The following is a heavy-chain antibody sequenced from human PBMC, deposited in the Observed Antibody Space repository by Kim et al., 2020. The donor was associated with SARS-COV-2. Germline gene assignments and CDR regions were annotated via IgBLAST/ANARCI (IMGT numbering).Heavy chain of an antibody. CDR2: ISSSSSYI. CDR3: ARDGHYDILTGYWGD. D-gene: IGHD3-9*01. V-gene: IGHV3-21*01. Sequence: GGSLRLSCAASGFTFSSYSMNWVRQAPGKGLEWVSSISSSSSYIYYADSVKGRFTISRDNAKNSLYLQMNSLRAEDTAVYYCARDGHYDILTGYWGDWVQGTLVTVSS. J-gene: IGHJ4*02. CDR1: GFTFSSYS.